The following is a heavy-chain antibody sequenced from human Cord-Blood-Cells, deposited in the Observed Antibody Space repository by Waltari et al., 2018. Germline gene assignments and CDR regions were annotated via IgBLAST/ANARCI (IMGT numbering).Heavy chain of an antibody. D-gene: IGHD3-10*01. CDR2: INHSGST. J-gene: IGHJ4*02. CDR3: ARGRHSRGHFDY. Sequence: VQLLESGGGLVQPGGSLRLSCAASGFTFSSYAMLWIRQPPGKGLEWIGEINHSGSTNYNPSLKSRVTISVDTSKNQFSLKLSSVTAADTAVYYCARGRHSRGHFDYWGQGTLVTVSS. CDR1: GFTFSSYA. V-gene: IGHV4-34*01.